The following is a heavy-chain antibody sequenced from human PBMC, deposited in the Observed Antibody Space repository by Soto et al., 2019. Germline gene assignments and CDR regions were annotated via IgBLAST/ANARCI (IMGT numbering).Heavy chain of an antibody. J-gene: IGHJ4*02. Sequence: SSETLSLTCTVSGFSVSSSSYYWGWLRQPPGQGLEWIGYIYYSGSTNYNPSLKSRATISVDTSKNQFSLKLSSVTAADTAVYYCARATMYHSGWYDYWGQGTLVTVSS. CDR2: IYYSGST. CDR1: GFSVSSSSYY. V-gene: IGHV4-61*01. CDR3: ARATMYHSGWYDY. D-gene: IGHD6-19*01.